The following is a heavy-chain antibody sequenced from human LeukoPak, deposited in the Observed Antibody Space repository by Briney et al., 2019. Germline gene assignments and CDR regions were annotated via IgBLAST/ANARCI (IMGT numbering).Heavy chain of an antibody. J-gene: IGHJ4*02. V-gene: IGHV3-11*01. D-gene: IGHD6-6*01. CDR3: ARDSGEYSSTYFDY. Sequence: PGGSLRLSCAASGFTFSDYYMSWIRQAPGKGLEWVSYISSSGSTIYYADSVKGRFTISRDNAKNSLYLQLNSLRAEDTAVYYCARDSGEYSSTYFDYWGQGTLVTVSS. CDR1: GFTFSDYY. CDR2: ISSSGSTI.